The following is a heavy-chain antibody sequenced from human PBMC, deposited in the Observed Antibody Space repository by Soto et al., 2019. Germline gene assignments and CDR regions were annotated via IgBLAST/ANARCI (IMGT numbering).Heavy chain of an antibody. CDR1: GFTFSNYA. CDR3: ARPSILSAGTY. D-gene: IGHD6-13*01. J-gene: IGHJ4*02. V-gene: IGHV3-23*01. Sequence: EVQLLESGGGLVQPGGSLRLSCVASGFTFSNYAMSWVRQAPGKGLYWVSVISGGGENTDYADSVKGRFTISRDNSQNTLYLRLDSLRAEDTAVYYCARPSILSAGTYWGQGTLVTVSS. CDR2: ISGGGENT.